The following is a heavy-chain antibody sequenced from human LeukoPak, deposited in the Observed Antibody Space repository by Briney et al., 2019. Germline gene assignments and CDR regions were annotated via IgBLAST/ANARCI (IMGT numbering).Heavy chain of an antibody. V-gene: IGHV4-39*07. CDR2: IYYSGST. D-gene: IGHD6-13*01. CDR3: ARDAAAARGYFDY. J-gene: IGHJ4*02. CDR1: GGSISSSSYY. Sequence: PSETLSLTCTVSGGSISSSSYYWGWIRQPPGKGLEWIGSIYYSGSTYYNPSLKSRVIISVDTSKNQFSLKLSSVTAADTAVYYCARDAAAARGYFDYWGQGTLVTVSS.